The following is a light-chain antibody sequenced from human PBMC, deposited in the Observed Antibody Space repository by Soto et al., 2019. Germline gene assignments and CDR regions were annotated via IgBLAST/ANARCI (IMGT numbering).Light chain of an antibody. J-gene: IGKJ2*01. CDR3: QHLNDYRYT. CDR1: QAISSS. V-gene: IGKV1-9*01. Sequence: DIQLTQSPSFLSASVGDRVTITCRASQAISSSLAWYQHNPGKAPKLLIYAASTLQNGVPSSFSGSGSGTEFTLTISSLQPEDLANYYCQHLNDYRYTFGQGTKGEIK. CDR2: AAS.